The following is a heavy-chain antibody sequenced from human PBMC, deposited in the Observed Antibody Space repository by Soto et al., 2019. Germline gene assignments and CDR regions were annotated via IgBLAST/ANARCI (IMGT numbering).Heavy chain of an antibody. D-gene: IGHD2-2*01. V-gene: IGHV3-48*02. CDR2: ISSSSSTI. Sequence: EVQLVESGGGLVQPGGSLRLSCAASGFTFSSYSMNWVRQAPGKGLEWVSYISSSSSTIYYADSVKGRFTISRDNAKNSLYLQINSLRDEDTAVYYCSIYRNFVVYDAFDILGQGTMVTLSS. CDR1: GFTFSSYS. J-gene: IGHJ3*02. CDR3: SIYRNFVVYDAFDI.